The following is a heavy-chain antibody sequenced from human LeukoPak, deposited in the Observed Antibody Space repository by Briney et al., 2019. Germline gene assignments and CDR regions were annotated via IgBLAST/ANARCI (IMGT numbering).Heavy chain of an antibody. J-gene: IGHJ4*02. Sequence: ASVKVSCKASGYTFTSYDINWVRQATGQGLEWMGWMNPNSGNTGYAQKFQGRVTMTRNTSISTAYMELSSLRSEDTAVYYCARADCDSSGCHTVSYWGQGTLVTVSS. V-gene: IGHV1-8*01. CDR2: MNPNSGNT. CDR3: ARADCDSSGCHTVSY. D-gene: IGHD2-2*02. CDR1: GYTFTSYD.